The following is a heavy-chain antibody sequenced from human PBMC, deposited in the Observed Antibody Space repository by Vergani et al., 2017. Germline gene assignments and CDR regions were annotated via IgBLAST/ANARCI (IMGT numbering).Heavy chain of an antibody. J-gene: IGHJ2*01. D-gene: IGHD2-21*02. CDR1: GGSISSSSYY. Sequence: QVQLQESGPGLVKPSETLSLTCTVSGGSISSSSYYWGWIRQPPGKGLEWIGSIYYSGSTSYNPSLKSRVTISVDTSKNQFSLKLSSVTAADTAVYYCARHSLVVTAPYWYFDLWGRGTLVTVSS. V-gene: IGHV4-39*07. CDR2: IYYSGST. CDR3: ARHSLVVTAPYWYFDL.